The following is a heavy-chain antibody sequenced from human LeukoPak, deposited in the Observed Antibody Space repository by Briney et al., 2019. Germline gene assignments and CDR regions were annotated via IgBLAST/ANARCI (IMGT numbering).Heavy chain of an antibody. CDR1: GYSFTSYW. CDR3: ARHDEGVFYYDSSGYYYTPDY. J-gene: IGHJ4*02. Sequence: GESLKISCKGSGYSFTSYWIGWVRQMPGKGLEWMGIIYPGDSDTRYSPSFQGQVTISADKSISTAYLQWSSLKASDTAMYYCARHDEGVFYYDSSGYYYTPDYWGQGTLVTVSS. D-gene: IGHD3-22*01. V-gene: IGHV5-51*01. CDR2: IYPGDSDT.